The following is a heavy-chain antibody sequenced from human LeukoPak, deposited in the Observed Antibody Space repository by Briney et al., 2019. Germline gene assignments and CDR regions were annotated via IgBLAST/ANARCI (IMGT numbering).Heavy chain of an antibody. J-gene: IGHJ4*02. V-gene: IGHV3-30*02. CDR1: GFIFSNYG. Sequence: GGSLRLSCTASGFIFSNYGIHWVRQAPGKGLEWVAFIESEERNKHYAESVKGRFTISRDNSRNTLYLQMNSLRPEDTAVYYCTKEISTEDYRFFFWGQGALVTVSS. D-gene: IGHD3-16*02. CDR3: TKEISTEDYRFFF. CDR2: IESEERNK.